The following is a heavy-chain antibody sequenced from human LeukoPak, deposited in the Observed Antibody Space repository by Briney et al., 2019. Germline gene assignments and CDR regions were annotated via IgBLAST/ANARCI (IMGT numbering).Heavy chain of an antibody. CDR2: ISSSGSTI. J-gene: IGHJ6*02. CDR1: GFTFSDYY. Sequence: PGGSLRLSCAASGFTFSDYYMSWIRQAPGKGLEWVSYISSSGSTIYYADSVKGRFTISRDNAKNSLYLQMNSLRAEDTAVYYCASSVQERTYYYDSSGYYYAGPGPMDVWGQGTTVTVSS. CDR3: ASSVQERTYYYDSSGYYYAGPGPMDV. V-gene: IGHV3-11*01. D-gene: IGHD3-22*01.